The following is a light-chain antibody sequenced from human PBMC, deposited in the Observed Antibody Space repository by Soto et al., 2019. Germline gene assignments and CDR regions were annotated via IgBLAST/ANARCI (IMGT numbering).Light chain of an antibody. CDR3: QQYNNWLPIT. J-gene: IGKJ5*01. CDR1: QSVSSN. V-gene: IGKV3-15*01. Sequence: ELVMTQSPATLSVSPGERATLSCRASQSVSSNLAWYQQKPGQAPRLLIYGASTRATGIPARFSGSGSGTEFTLTISRLQSEDFAVYYCQQYNNWLPITFGQGTRLEIK. CDR2: GAS.